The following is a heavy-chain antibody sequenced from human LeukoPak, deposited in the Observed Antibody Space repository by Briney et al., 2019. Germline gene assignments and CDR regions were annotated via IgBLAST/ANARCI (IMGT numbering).Heavy chain of an antibody. Sequence: GGSLRLSCAASGFTFSSYWMHWVRQATGKGLEWVSAIGTAGDTYYPGSVKGRFTISRENAKNSLYLQMNSLRAGDTAVYYCARAGDDILTGYYDYWGQGTLVTVSS. CDR3: ARAGDDILTGYYDY. V-gene: IGHV3-13*01. CDR1: GFTFSSYW. CDR2: IGTAGDT. J-gene: IGHJ4*02. D-gene: IGHD3-9*01.